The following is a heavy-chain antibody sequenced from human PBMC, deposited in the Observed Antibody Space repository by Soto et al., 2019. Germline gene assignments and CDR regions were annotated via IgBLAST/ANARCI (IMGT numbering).Heavy chain of an antibody. J-gene: IGHJ6*03. D-gene: IGHD2-15*01. V-gene: IGHV3-7*01. Sequence: GGSLRLSCAASGFTFSSYWMSWVRQAPGKGLEWVANIKQDGSEKYYVDSVKGRFTISRDNAKNSLYLQMNSLRAEDTAVYYCAREGVAVVVVAATGPKYYYYMDVWGKGTTVTVSS. CDR3: AREGVAVVVVAATGPKYYYYMDV. CDR1: GFTFSSYW. CDR2: IKQDGSEK.